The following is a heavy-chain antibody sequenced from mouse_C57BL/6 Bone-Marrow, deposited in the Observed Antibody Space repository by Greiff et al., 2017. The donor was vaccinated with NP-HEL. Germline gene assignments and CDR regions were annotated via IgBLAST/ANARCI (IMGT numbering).Heavy chain of an antibody. Sequence: VQLKQSGPVLVKPGASVKMSCKASGYTFTDYYMNWVKQSHGKSLEWIGVINPYNGGTSYNQKFKGKATLTVDKSSSTAYMELNSLTAEDSAVYYCARRNGNYVSYWYFDVWGTGTTVTVSS. V-gene: IGHV1-19*01. J-gene: IGHJ1*03. CDR1: GYTFTDYY. D-gene: IGHD2-1*01. CDR2: INPYNGGT. CDR3: ARRNGNYVSYWYFDV.